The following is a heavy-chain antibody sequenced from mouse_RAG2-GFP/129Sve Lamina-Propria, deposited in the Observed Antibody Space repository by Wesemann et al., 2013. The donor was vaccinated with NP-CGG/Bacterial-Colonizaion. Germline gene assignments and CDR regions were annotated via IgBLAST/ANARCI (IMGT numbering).Heavy chain of an antibody. CDR3: GGGRLFAY. J-gene: IGHJ3*01. V-gene: IGHV1-26*01. CDR1: GYTFTDYY. CDR2: INPNNGGT. Sequence: EVQLQQSGPELVKPGASVKISCKASGYTFTDYYMNWVKQSHGKSLEWIGDINPNNGGTSYNQKFKGKATLTVDKSSSTAYMELRSLTSEDSAVYYCGGGRLFAYWGPRGLWSLSLQ.